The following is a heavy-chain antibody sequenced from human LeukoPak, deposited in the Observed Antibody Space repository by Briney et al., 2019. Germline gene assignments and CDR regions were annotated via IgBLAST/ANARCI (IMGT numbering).Heavy chain of an antibody. J-gene: IGHJ4*02. CDR1: GFTFSSYA. V-gene: IGHV3-23*01. Sequence: GGSLRLSCAASGFTFSSYAMSWVRQAPGKGLEWVSAISGSGGSTYYADSVKGRFTISRDNSKNTLYLQMNSLRAEDTAVYYCAKCPGSANCYTGFDYWGQGTLVTVSS. D-gene: IGHD2-2*02. CDR3: AKCPGSANCYTGFDY. CDR2: ISGSGGST.